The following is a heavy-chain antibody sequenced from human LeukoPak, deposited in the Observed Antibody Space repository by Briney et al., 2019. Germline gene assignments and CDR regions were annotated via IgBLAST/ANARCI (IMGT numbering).Heavy chain of an antibody. Sequence: SETLSLTCTVSGGSISSYYWSWIRQPPGKGLEWIGYIYYSGSTNYNPSLKSRVTISVDTSKNQFSLKLSSVTAADTAVYYCARDREGYYYYGMDVWGQGSAVTVSS. V-gene: IGHV4-59*01. D-gene: IGHD1-26*01. CDR1: GGSISSYY. CDR3: ARDREGYYYYGMDV. J-gene: IGHJ6*02. CDR2: IYYSGST.